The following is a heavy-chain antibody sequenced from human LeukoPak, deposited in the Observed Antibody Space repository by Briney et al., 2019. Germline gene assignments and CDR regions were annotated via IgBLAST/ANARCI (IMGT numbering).Heavy chain of an antibody. V-gene: IGHV3-23*01. CDR3: AKDGGGRGSVRPLFASGDNWFDP. CDR1: GFTFSSYA. D-gene: IGHD1-26*01. CDR2: ISGSGGST. Sequence: GGSLRLSCAASGFTFSSYAMSRVRQAPGKGLEWVSAISGSGGSTYYADSEKGRFTISRDNSKNTLYLQMNSLRAEDTAVYYCAKDGGGRGSVRPLFASGDNWFDPWGQGTLVTVSS. J-gene: IGHJ5*02.